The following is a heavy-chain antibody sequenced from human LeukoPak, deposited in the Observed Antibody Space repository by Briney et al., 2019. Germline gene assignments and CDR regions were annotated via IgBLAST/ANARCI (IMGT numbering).Heavy chain of an antibody. J-gene: IGHJ3*02. D-gene: IGHD1-26*01. CDR3: TTEYEGSGSAFDI. V-gene: IGHV3-15*01. CDR2: IKSKADGGTT. Sequence: GGSLRLSRAASGFTFINAWMSWVRQAPGKGLEWVGRIKSKADGGTTDYAASVKGRFTISRDNSENTLQMNSLKTEDTAVYYCTTEYEGSGSAFDIWGQGTMVTVSS. CDR1: GFTFINAW.